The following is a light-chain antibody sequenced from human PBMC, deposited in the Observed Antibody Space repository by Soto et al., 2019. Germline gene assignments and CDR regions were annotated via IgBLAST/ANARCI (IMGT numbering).Light chain of an antibody. J-gene: IGLJ2*01. CDR1: SYNIGNNY. CDR2: DNN. CDR3: ATWDGSLPGEV. V-gene: IGLV1-51*01. Sequence: QSALTQSPSVSAAPGQKVTISCSGSSYNIGNNYVSWYQQLPGTAPKLLIYDNNKRPSGIPDRFSGSKSGTSGTLDITGLQTGDEADYYCATWDGSLPGEVFGGGTQLTVL.